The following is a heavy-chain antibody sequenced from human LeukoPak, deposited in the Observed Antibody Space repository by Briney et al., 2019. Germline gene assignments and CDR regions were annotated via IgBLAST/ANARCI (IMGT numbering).Heavy chain of an antibody. Sequence: PGGSLRLSCAASGFTFSSYAMHWVRQAPGKGLEYVSAISSDGVTAYYANSVKGRFTISRDNSKNTLYLQVGSLRVEDMAVYYRARGNLFYFDYWGQGTLVTVSS. V-gene: IGHV3-64*01. CDR3: ARGNLFYFDY. CDR2: ISSDGVTA. J-gene: IGHJ4*02. CDR1: GFTFSSYA.